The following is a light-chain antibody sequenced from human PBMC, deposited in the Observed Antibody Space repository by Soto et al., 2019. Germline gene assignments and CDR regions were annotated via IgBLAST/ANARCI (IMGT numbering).Light chain of an antibody. Sequence: EIVLAQSPATLSLSPGERATLSCRAGQSVSSYLAWYQQKPGQAPRLLIYDASKRATGIPARFSGSGSGTDFTLTISSLEPEDFVVYYCQQRSNWPPTFGQGTKVEIK. V-gene: IGKV3-11*01. CDR2: DAS. J-gene: IGKJ1*01. CDR3: QQRSNWPPT. CDR1: QSVSSY.